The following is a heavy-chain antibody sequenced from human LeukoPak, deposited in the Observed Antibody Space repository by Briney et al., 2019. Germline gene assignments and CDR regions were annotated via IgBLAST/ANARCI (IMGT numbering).Heavy chain of an antibody. Sequence: SETLSLTCTVSGGSISGSSWYWGWIRQPPGKGLEWIGNIYYTGSTYYNPSLKSRVTISVDTSKNQFSLKLSSMTAADTAVYYGARLNPYYYGSESSPSWGQGTLVTVSS. CDR2: IYYTGST. CDR1: GGSISGSSWY. J-gene: IGHJ5*02. D-gene: IGHD3-10*01. CDR3: ARLNPYYYGSESSPS. V-gene: IGHV4-39*01.